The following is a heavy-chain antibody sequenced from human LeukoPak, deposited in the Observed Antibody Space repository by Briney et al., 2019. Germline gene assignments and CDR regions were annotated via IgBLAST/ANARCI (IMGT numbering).Heavy chain of an antibody. Sequence: SETLSLTCTVSGGSISSSSYYWGWIRQPPGKGLEWIGSIYYSGSTYYNPSLKSRVTISVDTSKNQFSLKLSSVTAADTAVYYCARRSYDFWSGYGNWFDPWGKGTTVTVSS. V-gene: IGHV4-39*01. D-gene: IGHD3-3*01. CDR3: ARRSYDFWSGYGNWFDP. CDR1: GGSISSSSYY. CDR2: IYYSGST. J-gene: IGHJ6*04.